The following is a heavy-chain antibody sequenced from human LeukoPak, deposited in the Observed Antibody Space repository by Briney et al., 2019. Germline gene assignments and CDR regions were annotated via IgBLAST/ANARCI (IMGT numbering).Heavy chain of an antibody. CDR3: AKDSGSYGLDP. Sequence: PGGSLRLSCAASGFTFRKDNIHWVRQAPGKGLEWVAFIQSDGSNKYYADSVKGRFTISRDNSKNTVYLQMNSLRPEDTAVFYCAKDSGSYGLDPWGQGTPVTVSS. V-gene: IGHV3-30*02. CDR1: GFTFRKDN. CDR2: IQSDGSNK. D-gene: IGHD3-10*01. J-gene: IGHJ5*02.